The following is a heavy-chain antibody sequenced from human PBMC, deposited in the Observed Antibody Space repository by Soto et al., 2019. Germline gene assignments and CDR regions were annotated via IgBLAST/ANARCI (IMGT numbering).Heavy chain of an antibody. CDR2: IYPGDSDT. Sequence: PGESLKISCKGSGYSFTSYWIGWVRQMPGKGLEWMGIIYPGDSDTRYSPSFQGQVTISADKSISTAYLQWSSLKASDTAMYYCARLAGYNPHYYYSGMDVWGQGTTVTVSS. D-gene: IGHD5-12*01. V-gene: IGHV5-51*01. CDR3: ARLAGYNPHYYYSGMDV. J-gene: IGHJ6*02. CDR1: GYSFTSYW.